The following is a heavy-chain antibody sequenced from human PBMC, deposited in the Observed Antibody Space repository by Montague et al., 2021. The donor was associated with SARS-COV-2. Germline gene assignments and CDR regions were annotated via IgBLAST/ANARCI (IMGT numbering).Heavy chain of an antibody. V-gene: IGHV4-61*02. D-gene: IGHD1-1*01. J-gene: IGHJ5*02. CDR3: TRLALLVAGGIGCFDP. Sequence: TLSLTCTVSGGSISSGSYYWSWIRQPAGKGLEWIGRIYTSGSTNYNPSLRSRLTISVDPSENQFSLKLNSVTAADTAVYYCTRLALLVAGGIGCFDPWGQGTLVTVSS. CDR1: GGSISSGSYY. CDR2: IYTSGST.